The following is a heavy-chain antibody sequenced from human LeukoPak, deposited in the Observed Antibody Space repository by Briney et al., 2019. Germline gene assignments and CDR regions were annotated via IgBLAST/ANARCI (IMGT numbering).Heavy chain of an antibody. CDR1: GFTFSSYA. CDR3: LLLWFGELLSSLDY. CDR2: ISGSGGST. J-gene: IGHJ4*02. Sequence: PGGSLRLSCAASGFTFSSYAMSWVRQAPGKGLEWVSAISGSGGSTYYADSVKGRFTISRDNSKNTLYLQMSSLRAEDTAVYYCLLLWFGELLSSLDYWGQGTLVTVSS. D-gene: IGHD3-10*01. V-gene: IGHV3-23*01.